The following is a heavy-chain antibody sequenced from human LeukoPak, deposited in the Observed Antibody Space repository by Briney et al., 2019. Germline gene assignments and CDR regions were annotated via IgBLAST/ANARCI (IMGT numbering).Heavy chain of an antibody. D-gene: IGHD3-10*01. CDR1: GGSLSSGGYY. V-gene: IGHV4-31*03. CDR2: IYYSGST. Sequence: SETLSLTCTVSGGSLSSGGYYWSWIRQHPGKGLEWIGYIYYSGSTYYNPSLKSRVTISVDTSKNQFSLKLSSVTAADTAVYYCARLGGGVISYWGQGTLVTVSS. J-gene: IGHJ4*02. CDR3: ARLGGGVISY.